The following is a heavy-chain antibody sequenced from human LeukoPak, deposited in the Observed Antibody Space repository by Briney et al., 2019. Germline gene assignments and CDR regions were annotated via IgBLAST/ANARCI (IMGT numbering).Heavy chain of an antibody. J-gene: IGHJ4*02. Sequence: PGGSLRLSCAASGFTFGSYGMHWVRQAPGKGLEWVAVIWYDGSNKYYADSVKGRFTISRDNSKNTLYLQMNSLRAEDTAVYYCARALYCSGGSCTGNDYWGQGTLVTVSS. CDR1: GFTFGSYG. CDR3: ARALYCSGGSCTGNDY. V-gene: IGHV3-33*01. CDR2: IWYDGSNK. D-gene: IGHD2-15*01.